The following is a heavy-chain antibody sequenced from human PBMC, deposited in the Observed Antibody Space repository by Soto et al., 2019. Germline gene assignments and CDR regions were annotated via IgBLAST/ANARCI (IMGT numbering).Heavy chain of an antibody. D-gene: IGHD3-10*01. CDR2: ISGSGGST. V-gene: IGHV3-23*01. CDR3: AKAGTTPAMVRGVIRDTEIFFDY. J-gene: IGHJ4*02. Sequence: GGSLRLSCAASGFTLSSYAMSWVRQAPGKGLEWVSAISGSGGSTYYADSVKGRFTISRDNSKNTLYLQMNSLRAEDTAVYYCAKAGTTPAMVRGVIRDTEIFFDYWGQGTLVTVSS. CDR1: GFTLSSYA.